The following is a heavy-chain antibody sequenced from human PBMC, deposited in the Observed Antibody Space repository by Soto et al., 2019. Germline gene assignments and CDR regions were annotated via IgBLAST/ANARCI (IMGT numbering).Heavy chain of an antibody. J-gene: IGHJ4*02. V-gene: IGHV4-61*01. CDR3: ARGLSGSYYGY. CDR1: GGSVSSGSYY. Sequence: SETLSLTCTVSGGSVSSGSYYWSWIRQPPGKGLEWIGYLYYSGSTNYNPSLKSRVTISVDTSKNQFSLKLSSVTAADTAVYYCARGLSGSYYGYWGQGNLVTLSS. D-gene: IGHD1-26*01. CDR2: LYYSGST.